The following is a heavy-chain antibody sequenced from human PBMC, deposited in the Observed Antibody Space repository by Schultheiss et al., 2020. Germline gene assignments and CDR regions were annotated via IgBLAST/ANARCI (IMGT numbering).Heavy chain of an antibody. Sequence: GGSLRLSCAASGFTFSSYGMHWVRQAPGKGLEWVAVISYDGSNKYYADSVKGRFTISRDNSKNTLYLQMNSLRAEDTAVYYCASAYGSGSYTLYYYYYGMDVWGQGTTVTVSS. V-gene: IGHV3-30*03. CDR3: ASAYGSGSYTLYYYYYGMDV. D-gene: IGHD3-10*01. CDR2: ISYDGSNK. J-gene: IGHJ6*02. CDR1: GFTFSSYG.